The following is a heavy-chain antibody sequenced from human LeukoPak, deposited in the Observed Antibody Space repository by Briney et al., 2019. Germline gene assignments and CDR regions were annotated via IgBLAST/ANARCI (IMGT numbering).Heavy chain of an antibody. J-gene: IGHJ4*02. CDR1: GGTFISYA. V-gene: IGHV1-69*01. D-gene: IGHD5-18*01. CDR3: ARGGYSYGLWYFDY. Sequence: SVRVSCKASGGTFISYAISWVRQAPGQGLEWMGGIIPIFGTANYAQKFQGRVTITADESTSTAYMELSSLRSEDTAVYYCARGGYSYGLWYFDYWGQGTLVTVSS. CDR2: IIPIFGTA.